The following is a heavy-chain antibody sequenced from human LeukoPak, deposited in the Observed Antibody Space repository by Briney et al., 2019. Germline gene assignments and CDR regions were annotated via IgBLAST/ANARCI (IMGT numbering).Heavy chain of an antibody. V-gene: IGHV1-46*01. J-gene: IGHJ5*02. Sequence: GSVKVSCKASGYTFTGYYMHWVRQAPGQGLEWMGIINPSGGSTSYAQKFQGRVTMTRDTSTSTVYMELSSLRSEDTAVYYCARDPYYCDSSGYYFPTNWFDPWGQGTLVTVSS. CDR1: GYTFTGYY. D-gene: IGHD3-22*01. CDR2: INPSGGST. CDR3: ARDPYYCDSSGYYFPTNWFDP.